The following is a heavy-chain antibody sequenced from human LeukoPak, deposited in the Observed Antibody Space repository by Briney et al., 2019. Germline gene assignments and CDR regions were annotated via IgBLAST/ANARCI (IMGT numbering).Heavy chain of an antibody. V-gene: IGHV3-30*02. CDR2: IRSDGSSK. CDR1: GFTFSRYW. J-gene: IGHJ4*02. D-gene: IGHD4-17*01. CDR3: AKWSGDYPSYYLDY. Sequence: GGSLRLSCTASGFTFSRYWMTWVRQAPGKGLEWVALIRSDGSSKNYADSVKGRFTISRDTSKNTVHLQMNNLRAEDTAVYYCAKWSGDYPSYYLDYWGQGTLVTVSS.